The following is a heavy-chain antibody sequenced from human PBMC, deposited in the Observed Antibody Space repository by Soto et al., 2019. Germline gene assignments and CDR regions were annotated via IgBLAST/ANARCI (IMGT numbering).Heavy chain of an antibody. V-gene: IGHV1-18*01. Sequence: QVQLVQSGAEVKKPGASVKVSCKASGYTFTSYGISWVRQAPGQGLEWMGWIRAYNGNTNYAQKLQGRVTMTKDTSPSTGNTELMTLRYADKAVYYCASGAAAGTVSSWFGPWGQGTLVTVSS. J-gene: IGHJ5*02. CDR1: GYTFTSYG. CDR3: ASGAAAGTVSSWFGP. CDR2: IRAYNGNT. D-gene: IGHD6-13*01.